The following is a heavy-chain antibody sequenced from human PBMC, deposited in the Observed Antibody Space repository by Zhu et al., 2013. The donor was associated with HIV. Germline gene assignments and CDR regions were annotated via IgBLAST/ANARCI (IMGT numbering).Heavy chain of an antibody. CDR2: VYHSGST. Sequence: QVQLQQSGPGLLKPSETLSLTCTVSGYSITFGYYWGWIRQPPGKGLEWIGNVYHSGSTDYNPSLKSRVTMSVDTSKNQFSLELNSVTAADTAVYYCARVGVSTVPMDVWGEGTTVTVSS. CDR1: GYSITFGYY. V-gene: IGHV4-38-2*02. J-gene: IGHJ6*03. CDR3: ARVGVSTVPMDV. D-gene: IGHD3-16*01.